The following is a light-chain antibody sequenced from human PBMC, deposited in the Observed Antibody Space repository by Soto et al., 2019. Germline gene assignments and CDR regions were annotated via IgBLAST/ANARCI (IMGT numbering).Light chain of an antibody. V-gene: IGLV2-8*01. CDR3: SSFSSTSTIV. J-gene: IGLJ2*01. Sequence: QSVLTQPPSASGTPGQSVTIPCTGTSSDVGDYNYVSWYQQHPGKAPKLMIYEVSRRPSGVPDRFSGSKSGNTASLTVSGLQAEDEADYYCSSFSSTSTIVFGGGTKLTVL. CDR2: EVS. CDR1: SSDVGDYNY.